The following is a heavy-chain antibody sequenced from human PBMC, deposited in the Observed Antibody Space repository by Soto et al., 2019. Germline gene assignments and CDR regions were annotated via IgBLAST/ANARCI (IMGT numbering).Heavy chain of an antibody. V-gene: IGHV2-5*01. Sequence: SGPTLVNPTQTLTLTCTFSGFSLSTSGVGVGWIRQPPGKALEWLALIYWNDDKRYSPSLKSRLTITKDTSKNQVVLTMTNMDPVDTATYYCAHRGYCSSTSCYYFDYWGQGTLVTVSS. CDR2: IYWNDDK. J-gene: IGHJ4*02. D-gene: IGHD2-2*01. CDR1: GFSLSTSGVG. CDR3: AHRGYCSSTSCYYFDY.